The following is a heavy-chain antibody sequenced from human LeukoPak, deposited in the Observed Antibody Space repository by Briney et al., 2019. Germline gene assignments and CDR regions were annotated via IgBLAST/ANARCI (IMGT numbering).Heavy chain of an antibody. D-gene: IGHD6-13*01. Sequence: GGSLRLSCAASGFTFSDYYMSWLRQAPGKGLEWVSYISSSGSTIYYADSVKGRFTISRDNAKNSLYLQMNSLRAEDTAVYYCARDLGSSSWYTSDYYYYDMDVWGKRTTVTVSS. CDR3: ARDLGSSSWYTSDYYYYDMDV. J-gene: IGHJ6*03. CDR1: GFTFSDYY. CDR2: ISSSGSTI. V-gene: IGHV3-11*01.